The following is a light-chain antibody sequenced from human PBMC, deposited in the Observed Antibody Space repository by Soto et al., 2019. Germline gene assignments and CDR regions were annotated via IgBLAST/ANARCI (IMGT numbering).Light chain of an antibody. CDR1: SSNIGNNY. V-gene: IGLV1-51*01. CDR3: ATWDGSLPGEV. CDR2: DNN. J-gene: IGLJ2*01. Sequence: QSVLTQSPSVSAAPGQKVTISRSGSSSNIGNNYVSWYQQLPGTAPKLLIYDNNKRPSGIPDRFSGSKSGTSGTLDITGLQTGDEADYYCATWDGSLPGEVFGGGTQLTVL.